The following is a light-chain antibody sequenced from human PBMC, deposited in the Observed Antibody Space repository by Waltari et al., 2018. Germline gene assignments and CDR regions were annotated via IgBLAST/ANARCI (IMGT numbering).Light chain of an antibody. CDR3: QVWDSDSDDWV. J-gene: IGLJ3*02. CDR1: DIGTEN. V-gene: IGLV3-21*01. CDR2: YDR. Sequence: SYDVTQSRSVSVSPGQTAYITCGGDDIGTENVTWYQQKPPQAPVLVMYYDRVRPTGIPVRFSGSNSGNTATLIISGVEAGDEADYYCQVWDSDSDDWVFGGGTRLTVL.